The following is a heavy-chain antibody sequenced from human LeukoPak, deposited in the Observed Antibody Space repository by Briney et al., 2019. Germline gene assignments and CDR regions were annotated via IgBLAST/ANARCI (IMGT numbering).Heavy chain of an antibody. CDR1: GYTFTGYY. J-gene: IGHJ5*02. CDR3: ARGAVTMVRGVIMVWFDP. CDR2: INPNSGGT. D-gene: IGHD3-10*01. Sequence: ASVKVSCKASGYTFTGYYMHWVRQAPGQGLEWMGWINPNSGGTNYAQKFQGRVTMTRDTSISTAYMELSRLRSDDTAVYYCARGAVTMVRGVIMVWFDPWGQGTLVTVSS. V-gene: IGHV1-2*02.